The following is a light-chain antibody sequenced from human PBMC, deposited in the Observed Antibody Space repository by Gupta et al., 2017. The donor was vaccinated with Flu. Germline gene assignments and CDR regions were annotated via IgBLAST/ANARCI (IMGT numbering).Light chain of an antibody. J-gene: IGLJ1*01. V-gene: IGLV2-14*03. CDR2: DVT. Sequence: NDLCGYNHFALYQHLTGKSPKLWIYDVTNLPSGVSNRFSGSKSGNTASLTISGLQSDDEADYYCNSYASSTTHYVFGSGTKVTVL. CDR3: NSYASSTTHYV. CDR1: NDLCGYNH.